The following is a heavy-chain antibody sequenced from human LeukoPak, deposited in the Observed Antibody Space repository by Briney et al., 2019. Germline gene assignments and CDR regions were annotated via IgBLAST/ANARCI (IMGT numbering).Heavy chain of an antibody. J-gene: IGHJ4*02. Sequence: PGGSLTLSCAGCGFTFSSYAMNWVRQPPAKELAGVSAINGSGGSTYYADSVKGRFTISGENSKNTLYLQMNSLRAEDTAVYYCAKDYLSEGDPFDYWGQGTLVTVSS. CDR2: INGSGGST. V-gene: IGHV3-23*01. CDR3: AKDYLSEGDPFDY. CDR1: GFTFSSYA. D-gene: IGHD3-16*02.